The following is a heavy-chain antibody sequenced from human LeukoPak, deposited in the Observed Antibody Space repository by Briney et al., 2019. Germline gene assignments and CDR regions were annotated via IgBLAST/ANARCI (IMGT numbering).Heavy chain of an antibody. V-gene: IGHV3-11*04. J-gene: IGHJ3*02. CDR3: ARDRVAVTNAFDI. Sequence: GGSLRLSCAASGFTYSDYYMSWIRQAPGKGLEWVSYISSSGSTIYYADSVKGRFTISRDNAKNSLYLQMNSLRAEDTAVYYCARDRVAVTNAFDIWGQGTMVTVSS. CDR1: GFTYSDYY. D-gene: IGHD6-19*01. CDR2: ISSSGSTI.